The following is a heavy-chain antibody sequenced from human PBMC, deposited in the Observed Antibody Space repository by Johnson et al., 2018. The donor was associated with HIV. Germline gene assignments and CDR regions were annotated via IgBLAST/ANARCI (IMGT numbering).Heavy chain of an antibody. Sequence: DVQLAESGGGVVQPGGSLRLSCAASGFTFSSYGMDWVRQAPGQGLEWVAAISGSGGSTYYADSVKGRFTISRDNSKNTLYLQMNSLRAEDTAVYYCAKDWGERYFYWTYDAFDIWGQGTMVTVSS. V-gene: IGHV3-23*04. CDR1: GFTFSSYG. D-gene: IGHD3-9*01. J-gene: IGHJ3*02. CDR2: ISGSGGST. CDR3: AKDWGERYFYWTYDAFDI.